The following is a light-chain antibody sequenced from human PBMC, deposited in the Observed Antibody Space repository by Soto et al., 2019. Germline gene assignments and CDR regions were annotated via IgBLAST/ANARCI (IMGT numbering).Light chain of an antibody. CDR1: SGHSSYI. CDR2: LEGSGSY. CDR3: ETWDSNTPVV. J-gene: IGLJ2*01. V-gene: IGLV4-60*03. Sequence: QSLVTQSSSPSAALGSTVKFACTLSSGHSSYIIAWHQQQPGKAPRYLMKLEGSGSYNKGSGVPDRFSGSSSGADRYFTISNLQSEDEADYYCETWDSNTPVVFGRGTQPTVL.